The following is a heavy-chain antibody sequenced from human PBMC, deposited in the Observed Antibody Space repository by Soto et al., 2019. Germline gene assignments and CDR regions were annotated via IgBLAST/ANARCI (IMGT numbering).Heavy chain of an antibody. Sequence: PGGSLRLSCAASGFTFSSYGMHWVRQAPGKGLEWVAVIWYDGSNKYYADSVKGRFTISRDNSKNTLYLQMNSLRAEDTAVYYCARDRSRNDFLYYGMDVWGQGNTVTISS. V-gene: IGHV3-33*01. CDR2: IWYDGSNK. J-gene: IGHJ6*02. CDR3: ARDRSRNDFLYYGMDV. D-gene: IGHD1-1*01. CDR1: GFTFSSYG.